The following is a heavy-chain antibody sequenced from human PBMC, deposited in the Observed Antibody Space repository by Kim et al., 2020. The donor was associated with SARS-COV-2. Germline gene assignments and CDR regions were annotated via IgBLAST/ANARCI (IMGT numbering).Heavy chain of an antibody. CDR1: GYTFTSYD. CDR2: MNPNSGNT. CDR3: ARGGDIVAHSPFDY. V-gene: IGHV1-8*01. D-gene: IGHD5-12*01. Sequence: ASVKVSCKASGYTFTSYDINWVRQATGQGLEWMGWMNPNSGNTGYAQKFQGRVTMTRNTSISTAYMELSSLRSEDTAVYYCARGGDIVAHSPFDYWCQGTLVTVSS. J-gene: IGHJ4*02.